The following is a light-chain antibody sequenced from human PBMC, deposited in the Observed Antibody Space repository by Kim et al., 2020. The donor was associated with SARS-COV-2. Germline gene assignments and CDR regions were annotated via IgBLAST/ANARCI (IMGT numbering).Light chain of an antibody. Sequence: PGRAPQLMIFDVSSRPSGVSHRFSGSKSGNTASLTISGLQAEDEADYYCSSTSTSSTFVVFGGGTQLTVL. V-gene: IGLV2-14*03. J-gene: IGLJ2*01. CDR2: DVS. CDR3: SSTSTSSTFVV.